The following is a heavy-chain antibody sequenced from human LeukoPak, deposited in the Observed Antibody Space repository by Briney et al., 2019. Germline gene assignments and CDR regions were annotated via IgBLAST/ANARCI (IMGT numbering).Heavy chain of an antibody. D-gene: IGHD3-22*01. J-gene: IGHJ4*02. CDR3: ARATYYYDSSGYYVFYFDN. CDR1: GFTFSNYY. Sequence: GGSLRLSCAASGFTFSNYYMNWVRQAPGKGLEWVSVIYSGGSTYYADSVKGRFTISRDNSKNTLYLQMNSLRAEDTAVYYCARATYYYDSSGYYVFYFDNWGQGTLVTASS. V-gene: IGHV3-53*01. CDR2: IYSGGST.